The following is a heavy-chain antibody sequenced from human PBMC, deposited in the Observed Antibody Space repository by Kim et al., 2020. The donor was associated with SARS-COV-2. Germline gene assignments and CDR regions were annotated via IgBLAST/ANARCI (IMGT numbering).Heavy chain of an antibody. Sequence: SVKVSCKASGGTFSSYAISWVRQAPGQGLEWMGRIIPILGIANYAQKFQGRVTITADKSTSTAYMELSSLRSEDTAGYYCARDTGHYDTEALYIWGQGT. V-gene: IGHV1-69*04. CDR2: IIPILGIA. D-gene: IGHD3-22*01. J-gene: IGHJ3*02. CDR1: GGTFSSYA. CDR3: ARDTGHYDTEALYI.